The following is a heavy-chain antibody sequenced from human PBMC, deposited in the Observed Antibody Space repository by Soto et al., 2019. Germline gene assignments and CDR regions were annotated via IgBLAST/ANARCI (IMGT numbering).Heavy chain of an antibody. D-gene: IGHD3-9*01. CDR1: GGSIRSYY. CDR3: ARLPFYDILTGYKKDHYYYGMDV. Sequence: SETLSLTCTVSGGSIRSYYWSWIRKPTGKGLEWIGYIYYSGSTYYSPSLKGRVTISVDTSKNQFSLKLSSVTAADTAVYYCARLPFYDILTGYKKDHYYYGMDVWGQGTTVT. V-gene: IGHV4-59*08. J-gene: IGHJ6*02. CDR2: IYYSGST.